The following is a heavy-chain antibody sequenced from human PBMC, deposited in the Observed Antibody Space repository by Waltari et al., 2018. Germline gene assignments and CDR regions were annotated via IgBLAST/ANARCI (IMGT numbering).Heavy chain of an antibody. D-gene: IGHD2-8*02. J-gene: IGHJ4*02. V-gene: IGHV1-69*05. Sequence: QVQLVQSGAEVKKPGSSVKVSCKASGGTFSSYAISWVRQAPGQGLEWMGVTIPIFCTANYAQKFQGRVTITTYESTSTAYMELSSLRSEDTAVYYCAVNLGYCTGGVCPRDYWGQGTLVTVSS. CDR1: GGTFSSYA. CDR2: TIPIFCTA. CDR3: AVNLGYCTGGVCPRDY.